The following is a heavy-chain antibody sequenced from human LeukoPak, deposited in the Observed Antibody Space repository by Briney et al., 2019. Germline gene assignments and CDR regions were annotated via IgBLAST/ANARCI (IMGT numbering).Heavy chain of an antibody. V-gene: IGHV4-59*01. Sequence: SETLSLTCTVSGGSISSYYWNWIRQPPGKGLEWIGYISYSGTTNYNPSLKSRVTISVNTSKKQFSLKLTSATAADTAVYYCARGDDYKSTLFDYWGQGTLVTVSS. CDR1: GGSISSYY. J-gene: IGHJ4*02. D-gene: IGHD5-12*01. CDR2: ISYSGTT. CDR3: ARGDDYKSTLFDY.